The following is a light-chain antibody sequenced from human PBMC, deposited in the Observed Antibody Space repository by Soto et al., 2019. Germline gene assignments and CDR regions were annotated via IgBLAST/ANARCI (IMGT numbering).Light chain of an antibody. CDR3: SSYTSIITLYV. Sequence: QSVLTQPASVSGSPGQSITISCTGTNSDVGSYNYVSWYQQHPGKAPKLMIYEVSNRPSGVSNRFSGSKSGNTASLTISGLQAEDEADYYCSSYTSIITLYVFGSGTKVTVL. V-gene: IGLV2-14*01. J-gene: IGLJ1*01. CDR2: EVS. CDR1: NSDVGSYNY.